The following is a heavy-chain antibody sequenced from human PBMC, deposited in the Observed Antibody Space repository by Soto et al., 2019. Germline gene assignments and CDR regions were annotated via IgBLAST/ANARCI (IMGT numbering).Heavy chain of an antibody. CDR2: ISGSGAST. CDR1: GFSFDTFS. Sequence: EVQLLESGGGLVQPGGSLRLSCAASGFSFDTFSVSWVRQAPGKGLEWVSGISGSGASTHYADSVRGRFTISRDNFKRTLYLQMNRLRAGDTAVYYCAKSWGDTWQQFAFGLWGQGSMVTVSS. J-gene: IGHJ3*01. D-gene: IGHD5-18*01. V-gene: IGHV3-23*01. CDR3: AKSWGDTWQQFAFGL.